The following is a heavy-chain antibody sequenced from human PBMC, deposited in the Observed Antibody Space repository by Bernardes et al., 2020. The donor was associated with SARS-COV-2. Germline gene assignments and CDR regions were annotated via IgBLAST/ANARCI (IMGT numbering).Heavy chain of an antibody. CDR3: ARVRYSRSSHWDFDL. J-gene: IGHJ2*01. V-gene: IGHV1-2*02. D-gene: IGHD6-6*01. Sequence: ASVKVSCKASGYTFTGYYMHWVRQAPGQGLEWMGWINPNSGGTNYAQKFQGRVTMTRDTSISTAYMELSRLRSDDTAVYYCARVRYSRSSHWDFDLWGRGTLVIVSS. CDR2: INPNSGGT. CDR1: GYTFTGYY.